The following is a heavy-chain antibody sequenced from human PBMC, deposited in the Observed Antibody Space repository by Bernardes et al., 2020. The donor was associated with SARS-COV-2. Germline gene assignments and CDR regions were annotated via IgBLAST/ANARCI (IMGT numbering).Heavy chain of an antibody. CDR2: IFYDGTT. D-gene: IGHD3-3*01. J-gene: IGHJ6*02. V-gene: IGHV4-39*01. Sequence: SETLSLTCSVSGDSISCTCYYWGWIRQPPGSGREGFVNIFYDGTTYYNPSLKSRVTISVDTSKNQFSMKLSSVTAADTGVYYGTRGVEIFGEVVFDYFGLDVWDQGTTGTGS. CDR1: GDSISCTCYY. CDR3: TRGVEIFGEVVFDYFGLDV.